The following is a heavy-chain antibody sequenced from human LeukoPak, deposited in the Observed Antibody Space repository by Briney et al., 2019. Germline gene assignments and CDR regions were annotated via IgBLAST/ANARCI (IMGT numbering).Heavy chain of an antibody. Sequence: AGGSLRLSCAASGLTFSSYAMSWVRQAPGKGLEWVSGINWSGGSTGYADSVKGRFTISRDNAKNSLYLQMNSLSAEDTALYYCARGEYNYYDSSAYYYYFDCWGQGTLVTVSS. V-gene: IGHV3-20*04. D-gene: IGHD3-22*01. CDR1: GLTFSSYA. J-gene: IGHJ4*02. CDR3: ARGEYNYYDSSAYYYYFDC. CDR2: INWSGGST.